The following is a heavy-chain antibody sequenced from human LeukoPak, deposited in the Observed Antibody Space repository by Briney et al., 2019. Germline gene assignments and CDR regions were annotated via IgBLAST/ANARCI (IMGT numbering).Heavy chain of an antibody. CDR2: IYPGDSDT. CDR3: ARRAPTYYYDSSGYNFDY. V-gene: IGHV5-51*01. D-gene: IGHD3-22*01. J-gene: IGHJ4*02. Sequence: GESLKISCKGSGYGFTSCWIGWVRQMPGKGLEWMGIIYPGDSDTRYSPSFQGQVTISADKSISTAYLQWSSLKASDTAMYYCARRAPTYYYDSSGYNFDYWGQGTLVTVAS. CDR1: GYGFTSCW.